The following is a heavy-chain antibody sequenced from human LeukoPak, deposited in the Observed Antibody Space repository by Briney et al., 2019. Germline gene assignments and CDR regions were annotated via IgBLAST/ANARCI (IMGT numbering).Heavy chain of an antibody. CDR2: IIPIFGTA. CDR1: GGTFSSYA. D-gene: IGHD2-2*01. J-gene: IGHJ5*02. Sequence: SVKVSCKASGGTFSSYAISWVRQAPGQGLEWMGGIIPIFGTANYAQKFQGRVTITADESTSTAYMELSSLRSEDTAVYYCARDVEGYCSSTSCYGGGNWFDPWGQGTLVTVSS. CDR3: ARDVEGYCSSTSCYGGGNWFDP. V-gene: IGHV1-69*13.